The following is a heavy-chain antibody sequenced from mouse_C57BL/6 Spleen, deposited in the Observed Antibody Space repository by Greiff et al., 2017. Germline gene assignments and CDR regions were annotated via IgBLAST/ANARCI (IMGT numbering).Heavy chain of an antibody. V-gene: IGHV1-80*01. D-gene: IGHD3-2*02. CDR3: AIDSGGRVDY. CDR1: GYAFSSYW. Sequence: QVQLQQSGAELVKPGASVKISCKASGYAFSSYWMNWVKQRPGTGLEWIGQIYPGDGDTNSNGKFKGKATLTADKSSSTAYMQRSSLTSEDSAVYFWAIDSGGRVDYWGQGTTLTVSS. J-gene: IGHJ2*01. CDR2: IYPGDGDT.